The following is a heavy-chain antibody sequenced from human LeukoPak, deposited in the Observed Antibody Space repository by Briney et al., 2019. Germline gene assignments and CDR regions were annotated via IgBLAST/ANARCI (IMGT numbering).Heavy chain of an antibody. V-gene: IGHV3-21*01. CDR2: ISSSSSYI. Sequence: GGSLRLSCAASGFTFSTYSMNWVRQAPGKGLEWVSSISSSSSYIYYADSMKGRFTISRDNAKNSLYLQMNSLRAEDTAVYYCAREFDYGDYGAFDIWGQGTMVTVSS. CDR3: AREFDYGDYGAFDI. D-gene: IGHD4-17*01. CDR1: GFTFSTYS. J-gene: IGHJ3*02.